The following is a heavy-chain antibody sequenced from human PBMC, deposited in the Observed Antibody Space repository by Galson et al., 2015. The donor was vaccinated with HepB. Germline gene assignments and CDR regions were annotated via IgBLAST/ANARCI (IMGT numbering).Heavy chain of an antibody. CDR2: ISGSGGST. Sequence: SLRLSCAASGFTFSSYAMSWVRQAPGKGLEWVSAISGSGGSTYYADSVKGRFTISRDNSKNTLYLQMNSLRAEDTAVYYCAKGTQYQLLPRKKFYYYGMEVWGQGTTVTVAS. V-gene: IGHV3-23*01. D-gene: IGHD2-2*01. CDR1: GFTFSSYA. J-gene: IGHJ6*02. CDR3: AKGTQYQLLPRKKFYYYGMEV.